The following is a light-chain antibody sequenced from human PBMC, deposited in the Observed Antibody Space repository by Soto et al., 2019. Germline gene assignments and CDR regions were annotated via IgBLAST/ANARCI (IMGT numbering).Light chain of an antibody. CDR2: AAS. J-gene: IGKJ5*01. Sequence: QMTQSKSSLSASVGDRVTITFRASQSISSYLNWYQQKPGKAPKLLIYAASSLQSGVPSRFSGSGSGTDFTLTISSLQPEDFATYYCQQSYSTPVTFGQVTLLEIK. CDR3: QQSYSTPVT. V-gene: IGKV1-39*01. CDR1: QSISSY.